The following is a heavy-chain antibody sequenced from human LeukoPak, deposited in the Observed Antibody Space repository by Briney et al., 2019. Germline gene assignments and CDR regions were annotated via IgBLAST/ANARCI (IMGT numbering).Heavy chain of an antibody. CDR2: LSDSGGST. CDR3: ARDQYIYGYVSWFDP. J-gene: IGHJ5*02. V-gene: IGHV3-23*01. Sequence: GGSLRLSCAASGFTFSSCGMSWVRQAPGKGLEWVSALSDSGGSTFYADSVKGRFTIYRDNSKNTLYLQMNRLRAEDTAVYYCARDQYIYGYVSWFDPWGQGTLVSVSS. D-gene: IGHD5-18*01. CDR1: GFTFSSCG.